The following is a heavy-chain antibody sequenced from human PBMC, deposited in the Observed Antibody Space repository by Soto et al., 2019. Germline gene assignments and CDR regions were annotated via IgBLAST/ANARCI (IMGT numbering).Heavy chain of an antibody. D-gene: IGHD6-19*01. Sequence: QVRLVQSGAEVKKPGASVKVSCKASGYSFTSYYMHWVRQAPGQGLEWMGIINPSGGSTRYAQKFQDRVTITSDTSTSTLYMEMSSLRSEDTAVYYCARDVGGVAGTKDAFDIWGQGTMVTVSS. J-gene: IGHJ3*02. CDR3: ARDVGGVAGTKDAFDI. CDR2: INPSGGST. V-gene: IGHV1-46*01. CDR1: GYSFTSYY.